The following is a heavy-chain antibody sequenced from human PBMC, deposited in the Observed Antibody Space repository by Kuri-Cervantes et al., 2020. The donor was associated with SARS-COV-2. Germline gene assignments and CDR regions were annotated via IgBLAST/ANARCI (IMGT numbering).Heavy chain of an antibody. CDR1: GGTFSSYA. Sequence: SVKVSCKASGGTFSSYAISWVRQAPGQGLEWMGGIIPIFGTANYAQKFQGRVTITADKSTSTAYMELSSLRSEDTAVYYCASEPPETGDEDHSGYWGQGTLVTVSS. CDR2: IIPIFGTA. D-gene: IGHD7-27*01. V-gene: IGHV1-69*06. CDR3: ASEPPETGDEDHSGY. J-gene: IGHJ4*02.